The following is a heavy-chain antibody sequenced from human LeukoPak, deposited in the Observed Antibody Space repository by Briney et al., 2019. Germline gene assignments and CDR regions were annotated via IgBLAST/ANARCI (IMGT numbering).Heavy chain of an antibody. CDR1: GYTFTGYY. CDR3: ARTLVVINDAFDI. V-gene: IGHV1-2*02. Sequence: ASVKVSCKTSGYTFTGYYIHWVRQAPGQGLEWMGWINPNSGDTNYAQKFQGRVSMTGDTSISTAYMGLSRLRSDDTAVYYCARTLVVINDAFDIWGQGTMVTVSS. D-gene: IGHD3-22*01. CDR2: INPNSGDT. J-gene: IGHJ3*02.